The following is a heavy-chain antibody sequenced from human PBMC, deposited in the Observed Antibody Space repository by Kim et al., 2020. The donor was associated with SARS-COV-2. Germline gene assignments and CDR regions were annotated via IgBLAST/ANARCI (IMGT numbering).Heavy chain of an antibody. CDR1: GFTFTRWW. V-gene: IGHV3-74*01. CDR2: INSDGSDT. Sequence: GGSLRLSCAASGFTFTRWWMHWVRQAPGKGLVIIARINSDGSDTTYADSVKGRFTISKDNAKNTLYLQMNSLRAEDTAVYYCSRGINNKNSPWGQGILVTVSS. CDR3: SRGINNKNSP. J-gene: IGHJ5*02. D-gene: IGHD3-3*02.